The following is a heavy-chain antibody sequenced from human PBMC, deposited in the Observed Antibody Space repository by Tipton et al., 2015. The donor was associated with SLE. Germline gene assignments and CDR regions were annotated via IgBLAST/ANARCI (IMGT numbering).Heavy chain of an antibody. CDR1: GGSISSYY. D-gene: IGHD6-19*01. Sequence: TLSLTCTVSGGSISSYYWSWIRQPPGKGLEWIGYINHSGSTISVDTSKTQFSLKLSSVTAADTAVYYCARGIAVAAPAFDIWGQGTMVTVSS. J-gene: IGHJ3*02. CDR3: ARGIAVAAPAFDI. CDR2: INHSG. V-gene: IGHV4-59*12.